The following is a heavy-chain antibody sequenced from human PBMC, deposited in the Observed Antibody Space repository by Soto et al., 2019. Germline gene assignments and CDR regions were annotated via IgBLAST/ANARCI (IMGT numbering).Heavy chain of an antibody. CDR2: LGGAGAR. CDR3: TRATFGVGMDL. V-gene: IGHV3-13*01. CDR1: GFTYRSYD. J-gene: IGHJ6*02. D-gene: IGHD3-10*01. Sequence: LRLSCAAFGFTYRSYDMHWVRHVPGKGLEWVSSLGGAGAREYAGSVRGRFTISRDNAKNSLYLQMDSLRVGDTAVYYCTRATFGVGMDLWGQGTPVTVSS.